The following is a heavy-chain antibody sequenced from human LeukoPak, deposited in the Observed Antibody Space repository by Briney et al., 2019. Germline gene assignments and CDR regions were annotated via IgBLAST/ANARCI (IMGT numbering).Heavy chain of an antibody. Sequence: GSLRLSCAASGFTFSSYGMHWVRQAPGKGLEWVAVISYDGSNKYYADSVKGRFTISRDNSKNTLYLQMNSLRAEDTAVYYCAKTTYSSGWYIDYWGQGTLVTVSS. D-gene: IGHD6-19*01. CDR2: ISYDGSNK. V-gene: IGHV3-30*18. CDR3: AKTTYSSGWYIDY. J-gene: IGHJ4*02. CDR1: GFTFSSYG.